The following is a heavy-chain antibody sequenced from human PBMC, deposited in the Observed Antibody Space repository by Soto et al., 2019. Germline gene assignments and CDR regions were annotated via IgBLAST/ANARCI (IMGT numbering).Heavy chain of an antibody. J-gene: IGHJ1*01. CDR1: GFTFRSYV. V-gene: IGHV3-33*05. D-gene: IGHD3-16*01. Sequence: QVHLVESGGGVVQPGTSLRLSCVGSGFTFRSYVIHWVRQAPGKGLEWVALTSYDGSNKDYGDSVNGRFTISRDNSRNTVDLQMDSLRREDAALYYCARWGTTGGLDVWGQGTLVSVSS. CDR3: ARWGTTGGLDV. CDR2: TSYDGSNK.